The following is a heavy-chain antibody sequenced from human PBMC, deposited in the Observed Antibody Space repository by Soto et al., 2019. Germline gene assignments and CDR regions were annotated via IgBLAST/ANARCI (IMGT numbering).Heavy chain of an antibody. D-gene: IGHD5-18*01. CDR3: TTDRWDTAMGKDY. J-gene: IGHJ4*02. CDR2: IKSKTDGGTT. CDR1: GFTFSNAW. Sequence: GGSLRLSCAASGFTFSNAWMNWVRQAPGKGLEWVGRIKSKTDGGTTDYAAPVKGRFTISRDDSKNTLYLQMNSLKTEDTAVYYCTTDRWDTAMGKDYWGQGTLVTVSS. V-gene: IGHV3-15*07.